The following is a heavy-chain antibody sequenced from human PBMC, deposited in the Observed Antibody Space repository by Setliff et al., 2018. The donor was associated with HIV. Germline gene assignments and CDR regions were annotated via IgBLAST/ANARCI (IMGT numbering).Heavy chain of an antibody. J-gene: IGHJ2*01. CDR1: AYSINSGYY. Sequence: LSLTCAVSAYSINSGYYWGWIRQPPGKGLEWIGSIYHSGSIYYNPSIKSRVTISVDTSKNQFSLKLSSVTAADTAVYYCARHDGTYCGGDCYLLGYFDLWGRGTLVTVSS. CDR2: IYHSGSI. V-gene: IGHV4-38-2*01. D-gene: IGHD2-21*02. CDR3: ARHDGTYCGGDCYLLGYFDL.